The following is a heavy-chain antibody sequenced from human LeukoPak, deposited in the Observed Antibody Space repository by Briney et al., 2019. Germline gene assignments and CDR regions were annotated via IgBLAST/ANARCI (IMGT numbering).Heavy chain of an antibody. D-gene: IGHD4-11*01. CDR1: RYTFTRYG. Sequence: ASVKVSSKASRYTFTRYGISWVRQAPGQELEWMGWISAYNVNTNDAQKLQGRVTMTTATSTTTAYMELRSLRSDDTAVYYCARVPVSGPGARFDYWGQGTLVTVSS. CDR3: ARVPVSGPGARFDY. V-gene: IGHV1-18*01. CDR2: ISAYNVNT. J-gene: IGHJ4*02.